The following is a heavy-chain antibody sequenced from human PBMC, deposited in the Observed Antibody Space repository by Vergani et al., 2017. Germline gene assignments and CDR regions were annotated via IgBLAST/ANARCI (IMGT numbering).Heavy chain of an antibody. V-gene: IGHV4-34*01. Sequence: QLQLQESGPGLLKPSETLSLTCAVYGGSFSGYYWSWIRQPPGKGLEWIGEINHSGSTNYNPSLKSRVTISVDTSKNQFSLKLSSVTAADTAVYYCARGSAWIQLXLRFWGQGTLVTVSS. CDR1: GGSFSGYY. D-gene: IGHD5-18*01. CDR3: ARGSAWIQLXLRF. J-gene: IGHJ4*02. CDR2: INHSGST.